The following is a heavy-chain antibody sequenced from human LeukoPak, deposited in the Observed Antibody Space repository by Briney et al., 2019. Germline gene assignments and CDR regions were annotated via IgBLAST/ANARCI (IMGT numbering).Heavy chain of an antibody. D-gene: IGHD6-13*01. CDR2: IYYIGST. V-gene: IGHV4-59*08. Sequence: SETLSLTCTVSGGSISGYYWSWIRQPPGKGLEWIGYIYYIGSTNYNPSLKSRVTISVDTSKNQFSLKLTSVTAADTAVYYCARHSGSSWYYFDYWGQGTWSPSPQ. CDR1: GGSISGYY. J-gene: IGHJ4*02. CDR3: ARHSGSSWYYFDY.